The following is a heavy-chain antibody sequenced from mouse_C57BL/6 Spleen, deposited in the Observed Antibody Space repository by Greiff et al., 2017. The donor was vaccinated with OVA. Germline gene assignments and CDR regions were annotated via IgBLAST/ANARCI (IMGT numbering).Heavy chain of an antibody. J-gene: IGHJ4*01. D-gene: IGHD2-14*01. CDR1: GYTFTSYW. CDR2: IYPGSGST. CDR3: ARPPRGTTGQGPTYYAMDY. V-gene: IGHV1-55*01. Sequence: VQLQQPGAELVKPGASVKMSCKASGYTFTSYWITWVKRRPGQGLEWIGDIYPGSGSTNYNEKFKSKATLTVDTSSSTAYMQLSSLTSEDSAVYYCARPPRGTTGQGPTYYAMDYWGQGTSVTVSS.